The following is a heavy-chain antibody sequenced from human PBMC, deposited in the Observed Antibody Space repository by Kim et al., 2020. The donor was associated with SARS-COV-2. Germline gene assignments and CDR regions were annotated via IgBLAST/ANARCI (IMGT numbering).Heavy chain of an antibody. Sequence: SVKVSCKASGDTFSSYAISWVRQAPGQGLEWMGGIIPIFGTANYAQKFQGRVTITADESTSTAYIELSSLRSEDTAVYYCAITELVRGYFYYGMDVWGQGTTVPVPS. CDR3: AITELVRGYFYYGMDV. D-gene: IGHD6-13*01. V-gene: IGHV1-69*13. CDR1: GDTFSSYA. J-gene: IGHJ6*02. CDR2: IIPIFGTA.